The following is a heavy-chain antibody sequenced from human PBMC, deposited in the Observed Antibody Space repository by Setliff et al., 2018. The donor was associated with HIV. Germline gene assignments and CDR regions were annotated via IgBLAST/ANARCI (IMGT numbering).Heavy chain of an antibody. V-gene: IGHV1-3*01. D-gene: IGHD3-16*01. Sequence: ASVKVSCKASGYTFTSYAMHWVRQAPGQRLEWMGWINAGNGDTKYSQKFQGRVTITRDTSASTAYMELSSLRSVDTAVYYCARDLNVWIGSLWFDPWGQGTLVTVSS. CDR2: INAGNGDT. CDR1: GYTFTSYA. J-gene: IGHJ5*02. CDR3: ARDLNVWIGSLWFDP.